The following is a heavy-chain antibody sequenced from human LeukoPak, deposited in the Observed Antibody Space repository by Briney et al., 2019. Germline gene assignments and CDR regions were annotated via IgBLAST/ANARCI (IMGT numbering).Heavy chain of an antibody. CDR2: IVVGSGNT. Sequence: ASVKVSCKASGFTFTSSAVQWARQARGQRLEWIGWIVVGSGNTNYAQKFQERVTITRDMSTSTAYMELSSLRSEDTAVYYCAASTIAATGTRNYYFDYWGQGTLVTVSS. CDR1: GFTFTSSA. D-gene: IGHD6-13*01. CDR3: AASTIAATGTRNYYFDY. J-gene: IGHJ4*02. V-gene: IGHV1-58*01.